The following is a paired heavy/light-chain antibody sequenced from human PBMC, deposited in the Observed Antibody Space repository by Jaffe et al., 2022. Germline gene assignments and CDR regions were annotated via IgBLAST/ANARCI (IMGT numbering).Light chain of an antibody. CDR2: DTT. CDR1: TGVVTSSHY. Sequence: QAVVTQEPSLTVSPGETVTLTCDSSTGVVTSSHYPYWFQQRPGQAPRTLIYDTTNKHSRTPARFSGSLLGGKAALTLSGAQPEDEADYYCLLSYSGVGVFGGGTKLTVL. V-gene: IGLV7-46*01. CDR3: LLSYSGVGV. J-gene: IGLJ3*02.
Heavy chain of an antibody. J-gene: IGHJ4*02. CDR2: IKSKTDGGTT. D-gene: IGHD3-10*01. Sequence: EVQLVESGGGLVKPGGSLRLSCAASGFTFTDAWMKWVRQAPGKGLEWIGRIKSKTDGGTTDHAAPVKGRFTISRDDSKSTLYLQMNSLKTEDTAVYYCTSYRGSTIQGVIPRFDYWGQGILVTVSS. CDR1: GFTFTDAW. V-gene: IGHV3-15*01. CDR3: TSYRGSTIQGVIPRFDY.